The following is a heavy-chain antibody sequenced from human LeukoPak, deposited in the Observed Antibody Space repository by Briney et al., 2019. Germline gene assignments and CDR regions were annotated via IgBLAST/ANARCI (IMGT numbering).Heavy chain of an antibody. CDR1: GFTFSIYA. Sequence: PGGSLRLSCAASGFTFSIYAMSWVRQAPGEGLEWVSSISGSGTNTYYADSVKGRFTISRDTSRNTLYLQMSSLRAEDTAIYYCAKTYCSTTRCLSWGNDYWGQGTLVTVSS. J-gene: IGHJ4*02. CDR2: ISGSGTNT. D-gene: IGHD2-2*01. V-gene: IGHV3-23*01. CDR3: AKTYCSTTRCLSWGNDY.